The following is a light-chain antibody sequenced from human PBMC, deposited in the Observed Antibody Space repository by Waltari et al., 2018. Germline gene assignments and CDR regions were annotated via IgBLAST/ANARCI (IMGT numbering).Light chain of an antibody. V-gene: IGLV2-8*01. CDR2: EVT. J-gene: IGLJ2*01. CDR1: RGDVGGYNY. CDR3: SSYVGRNNVI. Sequence: QPPSAAGSPGQSVTISCTGTRGDVGGYNYVSWYQQHPGKAPKLVIFEVTKRPSGVPDRFSGSKSGNTASLTVSGLQADDEAYYYCSSYVGRNNVIFGGGTKLTVL.